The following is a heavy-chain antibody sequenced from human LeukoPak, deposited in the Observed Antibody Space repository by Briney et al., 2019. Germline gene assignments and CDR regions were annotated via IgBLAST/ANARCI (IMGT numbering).Heavy chain of an antibody. J-gene: IGHJ4*02. Sequence: PGGSLRLSCAASGFTFSSYWMHWVRQAPGKGLVWVSRINSDGSSTSYADSVKGRFTISRDNAKNTLYLQMNSLRVEDTAVYYCAKDREFEGIVGATFDYWGQGTLVTVSS. CDR3: AKDREFEGIVGATFDY. CDR2: INSDGSST. V-gene: IGHV3-74*01. CDR1: GFTFSSYW. D-gene: IGHD1-26*01.